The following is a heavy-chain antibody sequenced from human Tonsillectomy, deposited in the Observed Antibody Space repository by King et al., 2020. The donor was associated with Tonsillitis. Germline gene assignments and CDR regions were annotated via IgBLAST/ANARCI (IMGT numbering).Heavy chain of an antibody. V-gene: IGHV3-30*01. Sequence: VQLVESGGGVVQPGRSLRLSCAASGFTFSSYAIHWVRQAPGKGLEWGALISYDATNKYYADSVKGRFTISRDNSKNTLYLQMNSLRTEDTAVYYCAASLNADYGDYASHYWGQGTLVTVSS. D-gene: IGHD4-17*01. J-gene: IGHJ4*02. CDR2: ISYDATNK. CDR3: AASLNADYGDYASHY. CDR1: GFTFSSYA.